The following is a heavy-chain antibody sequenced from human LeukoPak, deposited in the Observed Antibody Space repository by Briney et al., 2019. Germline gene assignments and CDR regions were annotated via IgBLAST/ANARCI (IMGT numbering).Heavy chain of an antibody. CDR1: GFTFSSYG. CDR3: AKGLGVVIDFLLFDY. Sequence: GGSLRLSCAASGFTFSSYGMHWVRQAPGKGLEWVAFIRYDGSNKYYAESVKGRFTISRDSSKTMLFLQMNSLRAEDTALYYCAKGLGVVIDFLLFDYWGQGTLVTVSS. V-gene: IGHV3-30*02. J-gene: IGHJ4*02. D-gene: IGHD3-3*01. CDR2: IRYDGSNK.